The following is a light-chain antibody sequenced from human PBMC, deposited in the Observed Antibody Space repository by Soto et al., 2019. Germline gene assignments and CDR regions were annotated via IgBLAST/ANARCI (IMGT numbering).Light chain of an antibody. J-gene: IGKJ2*01. V-gene: IGKV3-15*01. CDR3: QQYNNWPPYT. Sequence: EIVMTQSPATLSVSPGERATLSCRASQSVRSNLAWYHQKPGQAPRLLISGASTRATGIPARFSGSGSGTEFTLTISGLQSEDFAVYYCQQYNNWPPYTFGQGTKLEIK. CDR1: QSVRSN. CDR2: GAS.